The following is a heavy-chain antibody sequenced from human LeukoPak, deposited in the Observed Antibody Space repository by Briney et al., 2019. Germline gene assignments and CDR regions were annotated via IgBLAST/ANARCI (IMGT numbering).Heavy chain of an antibody. CDR3: AREGYCSGDSCYLDAFDI. J-gene: IGHJ3*02. V-gene: IGHV3-48*04. CDR1: GFTFSSYT. CDR2: IGSSSMTI. Sequence: GGSLRLSCAASGFTFSSYTMNWVRQAPGKGLEWVSYIGSSSMTIYYADSVRGRFTISRDNARNSLYLQMNSLRAEDTAVYYCAREGYCSGDSCYLDAFDIWGQGTMVTVSS. D-gene: IGHD2-15*01.